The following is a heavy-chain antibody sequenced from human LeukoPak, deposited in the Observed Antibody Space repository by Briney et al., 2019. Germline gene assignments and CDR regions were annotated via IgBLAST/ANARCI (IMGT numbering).Heavy chain of an antibody. V-gene: IGHV3-74*01. Sequence: QAGGSLRLSCTASGLSISGYWMHWVRQAPGKGLVWLSRINSDGRGTDYTDSVKGRFTVSRDNGKNTVYLRMSSLRAEDTAVYYCARDPYILDAAWGQGTLVTVSS. CDR3: ARDPYILDAA. CDR1: GLSISGYW. J-gene: IGHJ5*02. CDR2: INSDGRGT. D-gene: IGHD3-16*01.